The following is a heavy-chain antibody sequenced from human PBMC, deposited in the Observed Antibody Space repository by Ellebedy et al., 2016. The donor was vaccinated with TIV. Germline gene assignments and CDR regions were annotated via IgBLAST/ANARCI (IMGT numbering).Heavy chain of an antibody. D-gene: IGHD6-13*01. J-gene: IGHJ4*02. CDR2: ISGSGGST. CDR1: GFTFSSYA. V-gene: IGHV3-23*01. CDR3: AKDSSYSSSWNSD. Sequence: GESLKISCAASGFTFSSYAMSWVRQAPGKGLEWVSAISGSGGSTYYADSVKGRFTISRDNAKNSLYLQMNSLRAEDTALYYCAKDSSYSSSWNSDWGQGTLVTVSS.